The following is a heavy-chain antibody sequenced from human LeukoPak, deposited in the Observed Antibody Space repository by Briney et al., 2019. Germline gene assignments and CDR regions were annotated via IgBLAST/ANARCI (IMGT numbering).Heavy chain of an antibody. CDR1: GYTFTDYY. CDR3: ARDALPSSPYYFDY. CDR2: INPNSGGT. D-gene: IGHD1-26*01. V-gene: IGHV1-2*02. Sequence: ASVKVSFKASGYTFTDYYIHWVRQAPGQGREGMGWINPNSGGTNYAQKFQGRVAMTRDTSISIAYMELSRLRSDDTAVYYCARDALPSSPYYFDYWGQGTLVTVSS. J-gene: IGHJ4*02.